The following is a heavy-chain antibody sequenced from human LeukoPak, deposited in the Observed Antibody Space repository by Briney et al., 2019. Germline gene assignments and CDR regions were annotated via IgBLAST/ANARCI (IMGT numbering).Heavy chain of an antibody. J-gene: IGHJ4*02. CDR1: GFTFSSYG. D-gene: IGHD3-16*01. Sequence: GGSLRLSCAASGFTFSSYGMHWVRQAPDKGLEWVAFIRYDGTNKYYADSVKGRFTISRDNSKNTLYLQMNTLRAEDTAVYYCAKAYDLRYYFDYWGQGTLVTVSS. CDR2: IRYDGTNK. CDR3: AKAYDLRYYFDY. V-gene: IGHV3-30*02.